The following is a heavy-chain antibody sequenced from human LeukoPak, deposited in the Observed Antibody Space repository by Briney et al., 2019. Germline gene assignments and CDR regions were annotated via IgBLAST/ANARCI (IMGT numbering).Heavy chain of an antibody. CDR3: ARDLLNEGNHLDY. V-gene: IGHV4-30-4*01. J-gene: IGHJ4*02. CDR2: IYYSGST. D-gene: IGHD4-23*01. Sequence: SETLSLTCTVSGGSISSGDYYWSWIRQPPGKGLEWIGYIYYSGSTYYNPPLKSRVTISVDTSKNQFSLKLSPVAAADTAVYYCARDLLNEGNHLDYWGQGTLVTVSS. CDR1: GGSISSGDYY.